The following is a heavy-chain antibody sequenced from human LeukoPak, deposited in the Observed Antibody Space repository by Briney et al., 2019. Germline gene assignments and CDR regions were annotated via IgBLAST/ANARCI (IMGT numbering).Heavy chain of an antibody. V-gene: IGHV1-46*01. Sequence: ASVKVSCKASGYTFSTYYMHWVRQAPGQGLEWMGIINPSGGSTNYAQKFQGRVTMTRDTSTSTVYMELSSLISEDAAVYYCARGQTGTYSNGPWYFDYWGQGTLVTVSS. CDR3: ARGQTGTYSNGPWYFDY. J-gene: IGHJ4*02. CDR2: INPSGGST. CDR1: GYTFSTYY. D-gene: IGHD6-19*01.